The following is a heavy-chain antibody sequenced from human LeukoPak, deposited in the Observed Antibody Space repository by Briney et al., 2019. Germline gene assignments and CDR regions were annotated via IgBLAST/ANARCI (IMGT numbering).Heavy chain of an antibody. CDR3: ARASWGYYGSGSYFRWNYYFDY. D-gene: IGHD3-10*01. J-gene: IGHJ4*02. V-gene: IGHV4-31*03. Sequence: SQTLSLTCTVSGGSISSGGYHWSWIRQHPGKGLEWIGYIYYSGSTYYNPSLKSRVTISVDTSKNQFSLKLSSVTAADTAVYYCARASWGYYGSGSYFRWNYYFDYWGQGTPVTVSS. CDR1: GGSISSGGYH. CDR2: IYYSGST.